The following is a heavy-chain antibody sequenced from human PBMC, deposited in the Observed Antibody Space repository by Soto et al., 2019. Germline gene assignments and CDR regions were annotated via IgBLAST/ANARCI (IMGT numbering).Heavy chain of an antibody. D-gene: IGHD6-19*01. CDR1: GFTFSGNA. J-gene: IGHJ4*02. Sequence: GGSLRLSCVAPGFTFSGNAMTWVRQAPGKGLHWVSGISAGGTTYYADSAKGRFTISRDNSKNTLYLQMNSLRAEDTAVYYCARGGGWRPGPVPSWWGQGTLVTVSS. CDR3: ARGGGWRPGPVPSW. CDR2: ISAGGTT. V-gene: IGHV3-23*01.